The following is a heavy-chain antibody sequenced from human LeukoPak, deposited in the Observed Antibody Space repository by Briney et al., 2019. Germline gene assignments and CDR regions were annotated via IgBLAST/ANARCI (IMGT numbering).Heavy chain of an antibody. Sequence: PSETLSLTCTVSGGSISSSYYYWGWIRQPPGKGLEWIGSIYYSGSTYYNPSLKSRVTISVDTSKNQFSLRLRSVTAADTAVYYCVRHFGTWGQGTLVTVSS. J-gene: IGHJ4*02. CDR3: VRHFGT. CDR2: IYYSGST. CDR1: GGSISSSYYY. V-gene: IGHV4-39*01. D-gene: IGHD3/OR15-3a*01.